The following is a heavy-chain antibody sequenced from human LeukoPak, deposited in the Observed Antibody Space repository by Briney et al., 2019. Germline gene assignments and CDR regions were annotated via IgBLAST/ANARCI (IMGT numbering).Heavy chain of an antibody. CDR2: IYHSGST. Sequence: PSETLSLTCTVSGGSISTYYWNWIRQPPGKGLEWIGYIYHSGSTNYNPTLQSRVTISVDTSKNQFSLNLNSVTAADTAVYYCARGGAARLHFQNWGQGTLVTVSS. CDR1: GGSISTYY. CDR3: ARGGAARLHFQN. V-gene: IGHV4-59*01. D-gene: IGHD6-6*01. J-gene: IGHJ1*01.